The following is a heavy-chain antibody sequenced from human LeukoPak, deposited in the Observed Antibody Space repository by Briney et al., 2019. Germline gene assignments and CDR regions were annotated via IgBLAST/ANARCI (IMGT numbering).Heavy chain of an antibody. Sequence: GGSLRLSSAASGFIFSAYEMNWVRQAPGKGLEWVSYISSSGSSIYYADSVKGRFTISRDNAKNSLYLQMNSLRAEDTAVYYCARKGIAVAGLYYYYGMDVWGQGTTVTVSS. CDR3: ARKGIAVAGLYYYYGMDV. CDR1: GFIFSAYE. D-gene: IGHD6-19*01. J-gene: IGHJ6*02. V-gene: IGHV3-48*03. CDR2: ISSSGSSI.